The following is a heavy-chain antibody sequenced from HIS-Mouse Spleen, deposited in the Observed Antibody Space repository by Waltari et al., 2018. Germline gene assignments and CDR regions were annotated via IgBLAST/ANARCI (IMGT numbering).Heavy chain of an antibody. D-gene: IGHD3-3*01. CDR2: IYYSGST. CDR3: ARRTYYDFWSGYPYWYFDL. V-gene: IGHV4-59*08. J-gene: IGHJ2*01. Sequence: QVQLQESGPGLVKPSETLSLTCTVSGGAISSYYWSWIRPPPGKGLEWIGYIYYSGSTNYNPSLKSRVTISVDTSKNQFSLKLSSVTAADTAVYYCARRTYYDFWSGYPYWYFDLWGRGTLVTVSS. CDR1: GGAISSYY.